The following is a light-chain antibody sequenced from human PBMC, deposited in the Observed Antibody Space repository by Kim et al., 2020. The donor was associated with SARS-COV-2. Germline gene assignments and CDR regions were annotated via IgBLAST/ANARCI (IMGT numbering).Light chain of an antibody. Sequence: RAPLNCKPRQTVLYNSNNKIYLAWYQQKPGQAPKLLIYWASIRESGVSDRFSGSGSETDFTLTISSLQAEDVAVYYCQQYYSTPPSFGQGTKLEI. CDR3: QQYYSTPPS. CDR1: QTVLYNSNNKIY. CDR2: WAS. V-gene: IGKV4-1*01. J-gene: IGKJ2*03.